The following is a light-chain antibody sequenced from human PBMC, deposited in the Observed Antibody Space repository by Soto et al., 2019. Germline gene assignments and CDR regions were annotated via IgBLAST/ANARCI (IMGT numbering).Light chain of an antibody. Sequence: DIVMTQSPDSLAVSLGERATINCKSSQSVLYSSNNKNYLNWYQQKPGEAPKLLIYVASRLQSGVPSRFSGSGSGTDFTLTINTLQPEDIATYYCQQSYSTPRFGGGTKVDIK. V-gene: IGKV4-1*01. CDR3: QQSYSTPR. CDR2: VAS. CDR1: QSVLYSSNNKNY. J-gene: IGKJ4*01.